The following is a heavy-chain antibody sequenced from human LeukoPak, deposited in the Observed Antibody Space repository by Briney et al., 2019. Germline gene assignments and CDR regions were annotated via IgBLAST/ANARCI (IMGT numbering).Heavy chain of an antibody. J-gene: IGHJ4*02. Sequence: PSGTLSLTCAVFGGSISSSNWWSWVRQPPGKGLEWIGEIYHSGSTNYNPSLKSRVTISVDKSKNQFSLKLSSVTAADTAVYYCARVVGASGSSNFDYWGQGTLVTVSS. V-gene: IGHV4-4*02. CDR2: IYHSGST. CDR1: GGSISSSNW. D-gene: IGHD1-26*01. CDR3: ARVVGASGSSNFDY.